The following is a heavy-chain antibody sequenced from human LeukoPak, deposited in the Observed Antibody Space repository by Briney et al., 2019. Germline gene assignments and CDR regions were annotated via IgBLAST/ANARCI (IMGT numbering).Heavy chain of an antibody. D-gene: IGHD1-20*01. CDR1: GFTFDDYA. V-gene: IGHV3-9*01. CDR2: ISWNSGSI. J-gene: IGHJ4*02. Sequence: PGRSLRLSCAASGFTFDDYAMHWVRQAPGKGLEWVSGISWNSGSIGYADSVKGRFTISRDNAKNSLYLQMNSLRAEDTALYYCAKDMYNWNDPQYLFDYWGQGTLVTVSS. CDR3: AKDMYNWNDPQYLFDY.